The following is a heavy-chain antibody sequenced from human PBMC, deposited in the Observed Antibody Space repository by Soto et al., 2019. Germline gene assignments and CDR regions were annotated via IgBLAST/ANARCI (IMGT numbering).Heavy chain of an antibody. J-gene: IGHJ6*02. CDR3: ARDKDIVVVPAARPLYYYYGMHV. V-gene: IGHV3-33*01. Sequence: QVQLVESGGGVVQPGRSLRLSCAASGFTFSSYGMHWVRQAPGKGLEWVAVIWYDGSNKYYADSVKGRFTISRDNSKNTLYLQMNSLRAEDTAVYYCARDKDIVVVPAARPLYYYYGMHVWGQGTTVTVSS. CDR2: IWYDGSNK. CDR1: GFTFSSYG. D-gene: IGHD2-2*01.